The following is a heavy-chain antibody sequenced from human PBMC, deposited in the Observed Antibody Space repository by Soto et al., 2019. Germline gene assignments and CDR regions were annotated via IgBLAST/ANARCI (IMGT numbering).Heavy chain of an antibody. CDR2: TIPIFGTA. J-gene: IGHJ6*02. Sequence: QVQLVQSGAEVKKPGSSVKVSCKASGGTFGNYAISWVRQAPGQGLEWMGKTIPIFGTANYAQKLQGRITITADRSTSTSYMALSSLRSEEPALDYWVRVSVTGIYGEDVWGQGTTVTVS. V-gene: IGHV1-69*06. CDR1: GGTFGNYA. D-gene: IGHD3-10*01. CDR3: VRVSVTGIYGEDV.